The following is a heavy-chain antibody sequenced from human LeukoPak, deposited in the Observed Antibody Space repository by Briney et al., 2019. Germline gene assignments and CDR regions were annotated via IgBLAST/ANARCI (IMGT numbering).Heavy chain of an antibody. CDR3: ARDPLITPIVVVPAAIGGNWIDP. Sequence: PGGSLRLSCAASGFTFSDYYMSWIRQAPGKGLEWVSYISSSGSTIYYADSVKGRFTISRDNAKNSLYLQMNSLRAEDTAVYYCARDPLITPIVVVPAAIGGNWIDPWGQGTLVTVSS. CDR2: ISSSGSTI. D-gene: IGHD2-2*02. CDR1: GFTFSDYY. V-gene: IGHV3-11*01. J-gene: IGHJ5*02.